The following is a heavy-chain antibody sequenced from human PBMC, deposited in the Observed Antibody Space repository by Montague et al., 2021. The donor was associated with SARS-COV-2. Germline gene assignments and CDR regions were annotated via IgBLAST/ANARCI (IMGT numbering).Heavy chain of an antibody. CDR3: ARDRGGSYPLDY. CDR2: ISSSSSYI. D-gene: IGHD1-26*01. Sequence: SLRLSCAASGFTFSSYSMNWVRQAPGKGLEWVSSISSSSSYIYDAAFMKGRFTITRDNAKKPLYLQMNRLSAEDTAVYYCARDRGGSYPLDYWGQGTLVTVSS. CDR1: GFTFSSYS. V-gene: IGHV3-21*01. J-gene: IGHJ4*02.